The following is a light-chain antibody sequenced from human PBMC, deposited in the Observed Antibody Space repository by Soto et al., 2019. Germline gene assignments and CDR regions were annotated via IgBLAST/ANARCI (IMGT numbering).Light chain of an antibody. CDR2: GAS. J-gene: IGKJ1*01. Sequence: EIVMTQSPATLSVSPGERATLSCRASQSVTSNFAWYQQKPGQAPRLLIYGASNRATGIPARFSVSGSGTEFTLTISSLQSEDFAVYYCQQYNNWPRTFGQGTKVEIK. CDR1: QSVTSN. CDR3: QQYNNWPRT. V-gene: IGKV3-15*01.